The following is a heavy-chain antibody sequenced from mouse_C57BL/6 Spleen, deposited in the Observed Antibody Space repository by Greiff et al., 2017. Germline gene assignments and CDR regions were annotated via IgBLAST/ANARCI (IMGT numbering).Heavy chain of an antibody. CDR2: IWSGGST. V-gene: IGHV2-2*01. CDR1: GFSLTSYG. J-gene: IGHJ1*03. CDR3: ARNHPEGRSHWYFDV. Sequence: VKLMESGPGLVQPSQSLSITCTVSGFSLTSYGVHWVRQSPGKGLEWLGAIWSGGSTDYNAAFISRLSISKDNSKSQVFFKMNSLQADDTDIYYCARNHPEGRSHWYFDVWGTGTTVTVSS.